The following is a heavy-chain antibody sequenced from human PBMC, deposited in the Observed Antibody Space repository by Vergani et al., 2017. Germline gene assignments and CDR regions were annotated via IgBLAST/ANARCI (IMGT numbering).Heavy chain of an antibody. D-gene: IGHD2-8*01. J-gene: IGHJ6*02. Sequence: VQLVESGGGLVKPGGSLRLSCAASGFTFSDFSMSWVRQAPGKGLEWVAFIGSSGPYINYADSVKGRFIISRDNTNNSLFLQLSSLRAEDAAVYYCARDCTIGGCPDNYGMDVWGQGATVTVSS. CDR2: IGSSGPYI. CDR1: GFTFSDFS. V-gene: IGHV3-21*06. CDR3: ARDCTIGGCPDNYGMDV.